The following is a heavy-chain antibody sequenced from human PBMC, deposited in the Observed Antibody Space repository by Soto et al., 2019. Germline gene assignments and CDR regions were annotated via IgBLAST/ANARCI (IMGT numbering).Heavy chain of an antibody. CDR2: IYYSGST. Sequence: QVQLQESGPGLVKPSQTLSLTCTVSGGSISSGGYYWSWIRQHPGKGLEWIGYIYYSGSTYYNPSLKSRVTISVDTSKNQFSLKLSSVTAVDTAVYYCARDDRAHYGMDVWGQGTTVTVSS. J-gene: IGHJ6*02. CDR1: GGSISSGGYY. CDR3: ARDDRAHYGMDV. D-gene: IGHD3-22*01. V-gene: IGHV4-31*03.